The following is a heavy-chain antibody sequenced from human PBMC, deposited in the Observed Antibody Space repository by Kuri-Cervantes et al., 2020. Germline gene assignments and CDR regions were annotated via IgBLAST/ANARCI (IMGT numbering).Heavy chain of an antibody. V-gene: IGHV3-23*01. CDR1: GFTFSSYA. CDR2: ISGSGGST. D-gene: IGHD3-10*01. Sequence: GGSLRLPCAASGFTFSSYAMSWVRQAPGKGLEWVSAISGSGGSTYYADSVKGRFTISRDNSKNTLYLQMNSLRAEDTAVYYCARAMVRGAHPYYFDYWGQGTLVTVSS. CDR3: ARAMVRGAHPYYFDY. J-gene: IGHJ4*02.